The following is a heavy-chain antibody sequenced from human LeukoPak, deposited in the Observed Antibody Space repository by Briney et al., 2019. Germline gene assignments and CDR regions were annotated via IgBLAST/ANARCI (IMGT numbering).Heavy chain of an antibody. Sequence: SETLSLTCAVSGDSISTSTWWNWVRQPPGKGLEWIGEIYHSGSTNRNPSLKSRVTISVDKTKNQFSLKLSSVTAADTAVYYCARGNLAADYGMDVWGQGTTVTVSS. D-gene: IGHD6-13*01. CDR2: IYHSGST. CDR1: GDSISTSTW. V-gene: IGHV4-4*02. CDR3: ARGNLAADYGMDV. J-gene: IGHJ6*02.